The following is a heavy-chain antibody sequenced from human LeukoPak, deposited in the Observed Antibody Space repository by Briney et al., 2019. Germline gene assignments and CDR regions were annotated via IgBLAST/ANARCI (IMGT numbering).Heavy chain of an antibody. Sequence: HPGGSLRLSCAASGFTFSSYGLTWVRQAPGKGLEWLSYISGRSSSIYYADSVKGRFTVSRDNGKNSLYLQMSSLRDEDTAVYFCARGQGSETYAFDSWGQGALVTVSS. CDR2: ISGRSSSI. D-gene: IGHD3-10*01. V-gene: IGHV3-48*02. CDR1: GFTFSSYG. J-gene: IGHJ5*01. CDR3: ARGQGSETYAFDS.